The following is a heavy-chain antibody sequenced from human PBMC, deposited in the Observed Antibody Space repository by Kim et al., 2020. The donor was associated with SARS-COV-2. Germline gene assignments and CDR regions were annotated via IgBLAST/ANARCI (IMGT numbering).Heavy chain of an antibody. Sequence: GGSLRLSCAASGFTFSSYAMPWVRQAPGKGLEWVSSISGSGDRTYYADSMKGRFTISRNNTKNTLYLQMNSLTAEDTAVYYCAKGSGYSYGHSDYWGQGTLVTVSS. CDR1: GFTFSSYA. J-gene: IGHJ4*02. CDR3: AKGSGYSYGHSDY. D-gene: IGHD5-18*01. V-gene: IGHV3-23*01. CDR2: ISGSGDRT.